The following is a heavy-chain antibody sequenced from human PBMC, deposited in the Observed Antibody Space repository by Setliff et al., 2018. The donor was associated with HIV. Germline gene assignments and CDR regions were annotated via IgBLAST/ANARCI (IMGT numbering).Heavy chain of an antibody. J-gene: IGHJ4*02. D-gene: IGHD3-10*01. Sequence: SETLSLTCTVSGGSISSGSYYWSWIRQPAGKGLEWIGRIYTSGSTNYNPSLKSRVTISVDTSKSQFSLRLNSVTATDTALYYCARGRFHRLHRPYSGSESLGIQYFDYWGQGTLVTVSS. V-gene: IGHV4-61*02. CDR1: GGSISSGSYY. CDR3: ARGRFHRLHRPYSGSESLGIQYFDY. CDR2: IYTSGST.